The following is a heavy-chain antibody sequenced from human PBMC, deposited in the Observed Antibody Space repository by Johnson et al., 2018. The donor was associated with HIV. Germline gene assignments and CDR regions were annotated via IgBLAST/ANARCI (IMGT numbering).Heavy chain of an antibody. CDR3: ARGSPLSTSWYGSFDL. D-gene: IGHD2-2*01. V-gene: IGHV3-30*14. CDR1: GFTFSSYA. J-gene: IGHJ3*01. CDR2: ISYDGSNK. Sequence: QVQLVESGGGVVQPGRSLRLSCAASGFTFSSYAMHWVRQAPGKGLEWVAVISYDGSNKYYADSVKGRFTISIDNSKNTLYLQMNSLRAEDTALYYCARGSPLSTSWYGSFDLWGQGTMVTVSS.